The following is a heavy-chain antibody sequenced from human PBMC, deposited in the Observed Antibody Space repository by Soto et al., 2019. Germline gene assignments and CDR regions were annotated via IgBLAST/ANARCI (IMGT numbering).Heavy chain of an antibody. Sequence: SETLSLTCGVYGGSFSGYQWNWIRQSPGQGLEWLGEINHSGTTKYNPSPESRINLSVDTSKKQFSLKMFSVTAADTAIYYCARGWRFDPWRQGTQVTVSS. CDR2: INHSGTT. D-gene: IGHD1-1*01. CDR1: GGSFSGYQ. J-gene: IGHJ5*02. CDR3: ARGWRFDP. V-gene: IGHV4-34*01.